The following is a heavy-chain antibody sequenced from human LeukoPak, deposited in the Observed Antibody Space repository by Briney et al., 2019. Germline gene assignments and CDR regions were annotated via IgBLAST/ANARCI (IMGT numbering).Heavy chain of an antibody. D-gene: IGHD6-19*01. CDR2: SNHSGST. J-gene: IGHJ4*02. CDR3: AGRGIAVAGGFDY. Sequence: SETLSLTCAVYGGSFSGYYWSWIRQPPGKGLEWIGESNHSGSTNYNPSLKSRVTISVDTPKNQFSLKLSSVTAADTAVYYCAGRGIAVAGGFDYWGQGTLVTVSS. V-gene: IGHV4-34*01. CDR1: GGSFSGYY.